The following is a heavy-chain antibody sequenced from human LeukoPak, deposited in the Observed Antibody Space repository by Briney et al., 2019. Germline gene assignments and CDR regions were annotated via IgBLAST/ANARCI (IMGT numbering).Heavy chain of an antibody. J-gene: IGHJ3*02. CDR3: ARHRLEGDTFDI. D-gene: IGHD3-3*01. V-gene: IGHV4-59*08. CDR1: DDSISDYY. Sequence: PSETLSLTCTVSDDSISDYYRGWIRQPPGKGLEWIGYIHNSGTSTYNLSLKSRVTISVDTSRNKFALKLNSVTAADTAVYFCARHRLEGDTFDIWGQGTKVTVSS. CDR2: IHNSGTS.